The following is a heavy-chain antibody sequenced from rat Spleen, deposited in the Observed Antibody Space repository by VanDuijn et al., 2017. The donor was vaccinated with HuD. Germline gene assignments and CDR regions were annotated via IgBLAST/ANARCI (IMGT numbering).Heavy chain of an antibody. J-gene: IGHJ3*01. CDR3: TRGDYGYTRLFAY. D-gene: IGHD1-9*01. CDR1: GFTFSDYA. V-gene: IGHV5S13*01. CDR2: ITNAAGKV. Sequence: EVQLVESGGGLVQPGNSLKLSCAASGFTFSDYAMAWVRQAPTKGLEWVASITNAAGKVHYPDSVKGRFTISRDTAQNTLYLQMNSPTSEDTATYYCTRGDYGYTRLFAYWGQGTLVTVSS.